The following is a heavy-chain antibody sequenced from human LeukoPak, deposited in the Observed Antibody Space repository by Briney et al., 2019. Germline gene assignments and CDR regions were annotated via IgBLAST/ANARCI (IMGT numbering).Heavy chain of an antibody. J-gene: IGHJ4*02. CDR3: ARGYSSSWLGYFDY. D-gene: IGHD6-13*01. CDR2: VSSDGSIK. CDR1: GFTFSSYG. V-gene: IGHV3-30*03. Sequence: SGGSLRLSCAASGFTFSSYGIHWVRQAPGKGLEWVAVVSSDGSIKYYADSGKGRFTISRDTSKNTVYLQMNSLGAEDTAFYYRARGYSSSWLGYFDYWGQGTLVTVSS.